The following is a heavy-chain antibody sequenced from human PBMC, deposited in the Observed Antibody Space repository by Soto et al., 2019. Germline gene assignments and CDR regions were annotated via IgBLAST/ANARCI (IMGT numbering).Heavy chain of an antibody. D-gene: IGHD4-17*01. CDR3: ARVHPALSTVSDYYYYYMDV. CDR2: ISAYNGNT. Sequence: QVQLVQSGAEVKKPGASVKVSCKASGYTFTSYGISWVRQAPGQGLEWMGWISAYNGNTNYAQKLQGRVTMTTDTSTSTAYMELRSLRSDDTAVYYCARVHPALSTVSDYYYYYMDVGGKGTTVTVSS. J-gene: IGHJ6*03. V-gene: IGHV1-18*01. CDR1: GYTFTSYG.